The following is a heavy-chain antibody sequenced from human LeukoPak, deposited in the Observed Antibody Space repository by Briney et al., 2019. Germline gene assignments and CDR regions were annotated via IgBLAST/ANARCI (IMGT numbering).Heavy chain of an antibody. D-gene: IGHD6-19*01. Sequence: SETLSLTCTVSGGSISNYYWSWIRQPPGKGLEWMGYIYYSGDTNYNPSLKRRVTISVDTSKNQFSLKLSSVTAADTAVYYCVRENYSRGWCGIIAYWGQGTLVTVSS. CDR1: GGSISNYY. CDR3: VRENYSRGWCGIIAY. J-gene: IGHJ4*02. V-gene: IGHV4-59*01. CDR2: IYYSGDT.